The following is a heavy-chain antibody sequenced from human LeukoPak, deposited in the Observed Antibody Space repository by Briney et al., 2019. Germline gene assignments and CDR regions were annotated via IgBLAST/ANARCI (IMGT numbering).Heavy chain of an antibody. CDR3: ARDDSHYDSSGYLNY. D-gene: IGHD3-22*01. Sequence: ASVKVSCKASGYTFTSYGISWVRQAPGHGLEWMGWISAYNGNTNYAQKLQGRVTMTTDTSTSTAYMELRSLRSDDTAVYYCARDDSHYDSSGYLNYWGQGTLVTVSS. CDR1: GYTFTSYG. J-gene: IGHJ4*02. CDR2: ISAYNGNT. V-gene: IGHV1-18*01.